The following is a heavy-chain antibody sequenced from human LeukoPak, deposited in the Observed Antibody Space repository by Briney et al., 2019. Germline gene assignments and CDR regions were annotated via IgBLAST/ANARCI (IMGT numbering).Heavy chain of an antibody. CDR3: ARDRGRGYNYDSGDFDF. CDR1: GYSFTGYY. J-gene: IGHJ4*02. V-gene: IGHV1-2*02. D-gene: IGHD3-22*01. Sequence: ASVKVSCKASGYSFTGYYMHWVRQTPGQGLEWMGWINPNTGGTNYAQKFQGRVTMTRDTSISTAYMELTWLGSDDTAVYYCARDRGRGYNYDSGDFDFWGQGTLVTVSS. CDR2: INPNTGGT.